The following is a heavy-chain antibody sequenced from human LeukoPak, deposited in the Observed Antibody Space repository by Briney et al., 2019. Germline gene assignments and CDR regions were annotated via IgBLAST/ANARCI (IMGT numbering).Heavy chain of an antibody. CDR2: ISGSGGST. D-gene: IGHD6-19*01. J-gene: IGHJ4*02. V-gene: IGHV3-23*01. CDR3: AKHLRSGWYYFDY. CDR1: GFTFSSYG. Sequence: GGSLRLSCAASGFTFSSYGMHWVRQAPGKGLEWVSAISGSGGSTYYADSVKGRFTISRDNSKNTLYLQMNSLRAEDTAVYYCAKHLRSGWYYFDYWGQGTLVTVSS.